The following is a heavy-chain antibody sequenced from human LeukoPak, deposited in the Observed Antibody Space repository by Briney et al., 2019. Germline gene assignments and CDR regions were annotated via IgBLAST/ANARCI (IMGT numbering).Heavy chain of an antibody. CDR3: ATELRWKEY. Sequence: ASVKVSCKASGYTFTSYDINWVRQATGQGLEWLGWMNPNSGNTGYAQKFQGRVTMTSDTSIDTAYMELSSLRSEDTAVYYCATELRWKEYWGQGTLATVSS. CDR1: GYTFTSYD. V-gene: IGHV1-8*01. J-gene: IGHJ4*02. D-gene: IGHD4-23*01. CDR2: MNPNSGNT.